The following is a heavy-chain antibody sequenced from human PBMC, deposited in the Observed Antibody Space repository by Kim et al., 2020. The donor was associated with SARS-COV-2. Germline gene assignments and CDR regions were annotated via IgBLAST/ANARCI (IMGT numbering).Heavy chain of an antibody. Sequence: ASVKVSCKASGYTFTSYAMNWVRQAPGQGLEWMGWINTNTGNPTYAQGFTGRFVFSLDTSVSTAYLQISSLKAEDTAVYYCARTHYDILTGYRNYYYYGMDVCGQGTTVTVSS. J-gene: IGHJ6*02. D-gene: IGHD3-9*01. CDR2: INTNTGNP. V-gene: IGHV7-4-1*02. CDR3: ARTHYDILTGYRNYYYYGMDV. CDR1: GYTFTSYA.